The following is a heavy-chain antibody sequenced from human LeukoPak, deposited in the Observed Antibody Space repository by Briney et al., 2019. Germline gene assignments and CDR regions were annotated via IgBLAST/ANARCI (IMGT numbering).Heavy chain of an antibody. D-gene: IGHD2-15*01. J-gene: IGHJ4*02. CDR1: GFTFSSYA. CDR2: ISYDGSNK. CDR3: ARDVGFDY. V-gene: IGHV3-30*04. Sequence: QPGRSLRLSCAASGFTFSSYAMHWVRQAPGKGLEWVAVISYDGSNKYYADSVKGRFTISRDNSKNTLYLQMNSLRAEDTAVYYCARDVGFDYWGQGPLVTVSS.